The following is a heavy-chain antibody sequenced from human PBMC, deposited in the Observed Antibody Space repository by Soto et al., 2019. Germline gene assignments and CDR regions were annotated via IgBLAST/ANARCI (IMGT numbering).Heavy chain of an antibody. CDR2: ISYSGST. J-gene: IGHJ4*02. CDR1: GGSVSPYY. CDR3: AREPSHYGDYYYFDY. Sequence: PSETLSLTCTVSGGSVSPYYWSWIRQPPGKGLEWIGYISYSGSTNYNPSLKSRVTISVDTSKNQFSLKLNSVTAADTAVYYCAREPSHYGDYYYFDYWGQGTLVTVSS. V-gene: IGHV4-59*02. D-gene: IGHD4-17*01.